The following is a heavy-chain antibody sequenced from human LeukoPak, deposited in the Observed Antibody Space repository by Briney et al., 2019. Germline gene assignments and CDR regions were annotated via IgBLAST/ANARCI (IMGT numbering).Heavy chain of an antibody. J-gene: IGHJ4*02. CDR1: GFTFSSYE. CDR2: ISSSGSTI. D-gene: IGHD6-19*01. V-gene: IGHV3-48*03. Sequence: QPGGSLRLSCAASGFTFSSYEMNWVRQAPGKGLEWVSYISSSGSTIYYADSVKGRFTISRDNAKNSLYLQMNSLRAEDTALYYCAKDIGGIAVVGFDYWGQGTLVTVSS. CDR3: AKDIGGIAVVGFDY.